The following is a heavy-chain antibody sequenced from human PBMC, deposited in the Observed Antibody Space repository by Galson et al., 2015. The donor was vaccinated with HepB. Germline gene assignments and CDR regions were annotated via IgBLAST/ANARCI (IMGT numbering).Heavy chain of an antibody. CDR2: IWADGTNT. D-gene: IGHD6-25*01. V-gene: IGHV3-33*08. J-gene: IGHJ4*02. CDR3: AREAPVAAPAAFDY. Sequence: SLRLSCAASGFTFRSFGIHWVRQAPGKGLEWAALIWADGTNTYYADSVKGRFTISRDNSKNTLNLQMNSLRAEDTAVYYCAREAPVAAPAAFDYWGQGTLVTVSS. CDR1: GFTFRSFG.